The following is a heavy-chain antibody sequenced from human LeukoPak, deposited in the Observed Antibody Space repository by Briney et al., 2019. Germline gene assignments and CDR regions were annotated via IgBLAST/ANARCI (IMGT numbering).Heavy chain of an antibody. CDR2: IYTSGST. Sequence: SETLSLTCTVSGGSISSYYWSWIRQPAGKGLEWIGRIYTSGSTNYNPSLKSRVTMSVDTSKNQFPLKLSSVTAADTAVYYCARLYYVILTGYYAFDHWGQGTLVTVSS. CDR1: GGSISSYY. J-gene: IGHJ4*02. D-gene: IGHD3-9*01. V-gene: IGHV4-4*07. CDR3: ARLYYVILTGYYAFDH.